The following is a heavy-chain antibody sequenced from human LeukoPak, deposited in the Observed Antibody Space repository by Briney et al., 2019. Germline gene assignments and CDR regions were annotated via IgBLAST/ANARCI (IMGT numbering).Heavy chain of an antibody. CDR2: IITDGSST. CDR1: GFTFSTYW. Sequence: GGSLRLSCAASGFTFSTYWMHWVRQAPGKGLVWVSRIITDGSSTGYADFVRGRFTISRDNTKNILYLQMNSLKVEDTAIYFCSRSQFDYWGQGVLVTVSS. J-gene: IGHJ4*02. CDR3: SRSQFDY. V-gene: IGHV3-74*01.